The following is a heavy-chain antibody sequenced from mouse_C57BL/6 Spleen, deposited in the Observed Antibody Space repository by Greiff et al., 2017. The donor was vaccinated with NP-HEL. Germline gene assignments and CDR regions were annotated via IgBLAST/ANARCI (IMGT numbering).Heavy chain of an antibody. CDR1: GFTFSDYG. Sequence: EVQGVESGGGLVKPGGSLKLSCAASGFTFSDYGMHWVRQAPEKGLEWVAYISSGSSTIYYADTVKGRVTIARDNAKNTLFLQMTSLRSEDTARYYCASYDGYYGAMDYWGQGTSVTVSS. J-gene: IGHJ4*01. CDR2: ISSGSSTI. CDR3: ASYDGYYGAMDY. D-gene: IGHD2-3*01. V-gene: IGHV5-17*01.